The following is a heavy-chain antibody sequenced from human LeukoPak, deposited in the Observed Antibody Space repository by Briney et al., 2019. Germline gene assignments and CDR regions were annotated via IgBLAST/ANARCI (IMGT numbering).Heavy chain of an antibody. CDR1: GYSISSGYY. Sequence: KPSETLSLTCAVSGYSISSGYYWGWIRQPPGKGLEWIGSIYHSGSTYYNPSLKSRVTISVDTSKDQFSLKLSSVTAADTAVYYCFGTPGWLQGTSFDYWGQGTLVTVSS. D-gene: IGHD5-24*01. J-gene: IGHJ4*02. CDR3: FGTPGWLQGTSFDY. V-gene: IGHV4-38-2*01. CDR2: IYHSGST.